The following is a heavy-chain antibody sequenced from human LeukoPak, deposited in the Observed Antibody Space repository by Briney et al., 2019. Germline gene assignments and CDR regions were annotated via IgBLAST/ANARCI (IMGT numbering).Heavy chain of an antibody. CDR2: ISNDGVNK. CDR3: AKTPPEDIVVVPAALDY. D-gene: IGHD2-2*01. J-gene: IGHJ4*02. Sequence: GGSLRLSCAASGFTFSSYGMHWVRQAPGKGLEWVAVISNDGVNKYYTDSVKGRFTISRDNSKNTLYLQMNSLRAEDTAVYYCAKTPPEDIVVVPAALDYWGQGTLVTVSS. V-gene: IGHV3-30*18. CDR1: GFTFSSYG.